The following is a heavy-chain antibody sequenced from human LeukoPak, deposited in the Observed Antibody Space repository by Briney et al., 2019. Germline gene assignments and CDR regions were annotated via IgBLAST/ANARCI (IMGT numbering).Heavy chain of an antibody. V-gene: IGHV4-59*01. CDR3: ARVRYYSSPSDFDY. CDR1: GGSISSYY. CDR2: IYYSGST. Sequence: SETLSLTCTVSGGSISSYYWSWIRQPPGKGLEWIGYIYYSGSTNYNPSLKSRVTISVDTSKNQFSLKLSSVTAADTAVYYCARVRYYSSPSDFDYWAREPWSPSPQ. J-gene: IGHJ4*02. D-gene: IGHD6-6*01.